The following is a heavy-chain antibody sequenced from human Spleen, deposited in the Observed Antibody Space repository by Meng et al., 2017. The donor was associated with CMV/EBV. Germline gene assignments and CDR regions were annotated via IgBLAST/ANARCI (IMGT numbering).Heavy chain of an antibody. CDR3: ARDPPSAAGPRSGVDY. CDR2: IYFSGST. V-gene: IGHV4-39*07. D-gene: IGHD6-13*01. CDR1: SIRTGFSY. Sequence: SIRTGFSYWGWFRQPPGMGLEWLGNIYFSGSTYYNPSLRRRVTISVDTSKNQFSLRLTSVTAADTAVYYCARDPPSAAGPRSGVDYWGQGTLVTVSS. J-gene: IGHJ4*02.